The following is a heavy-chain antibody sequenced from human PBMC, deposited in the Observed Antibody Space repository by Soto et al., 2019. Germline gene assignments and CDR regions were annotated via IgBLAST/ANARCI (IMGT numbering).Heavy chain of an antibody. Sequence: PSDTLSLTCTVSGGSVSSSSYYWDWIRQSPGKGLEWIGHIYYNGRTYYNPSLKSRVTISVDTSKNQFSLNLSSVTAADTAVYYCGRRPKSGSFHYYGVDVWGRGXTVTIYS. CDR3: GRRPKSGSFHYYGVDV. D-gene: IGHD1-26*01. CDR2: IYYNGRT. J-gene: IGHJ6*02. CDR1: GGSVSSSSYY. V-gene: IGHV4-39*01.